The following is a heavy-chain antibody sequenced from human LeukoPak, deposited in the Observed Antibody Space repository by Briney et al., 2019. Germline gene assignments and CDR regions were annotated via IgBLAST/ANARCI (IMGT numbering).Heavy chain of an antibody. D-gene: IGHD1-14*01. V-gene: IGHV3-73*01. Sequence: GGSLKLSCAASAFTFSGSAMHWVRKASGKGLEWIGRIRSKADSYATAYAASVEGRFTISRDDSENTAYLQMNSLKTEDTAVYYCTRPSHSYGTDAFDIWGQGTMVTVSS. J-gene: IGHJ3*02. CDR2: IRSKADSYAT. CDR1: AFTFSGSA. CDR3: TRPSHSYGTDAFDI.